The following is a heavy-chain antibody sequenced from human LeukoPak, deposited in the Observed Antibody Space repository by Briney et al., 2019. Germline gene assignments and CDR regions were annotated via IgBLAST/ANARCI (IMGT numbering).Heavy chain of an antibody. V-gene: IGHV3-21*01. Sequence: GGSLRLSCAASGFTFSSYSMNWVRQAPGKGLEWVSSLSSSNSYIYYADSVKGRFTISRDNAKNSLYLQMNSLRAEDTAVYYCARYYGSGNYYFDFWGQGTLVTVSS. D-gene: IGHD3-10*01. J-gene: IGHJ4*02. CDR2: LSSSNSYI. CDR1: GFTFSSYS. CDR3: ARYYGSGNYYFDF.